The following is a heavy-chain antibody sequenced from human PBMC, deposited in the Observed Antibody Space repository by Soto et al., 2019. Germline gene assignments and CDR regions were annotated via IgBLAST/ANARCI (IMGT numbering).Heavy chain of an antibody. Sequence: GGSLRLSCAASGFTFSSYAMSWVRQAPGKGLEWVSAISGSGGSTYYADSVKGRFTISRDNSKNTLYLQMNSLRAEDTAVYYCAKDADPTWIAEYYYVDCRGKGITVTVSS. CDR2: ISGSGGST. J-gene: IGHJ6*03. CDR1: GFTFSSYA. D-gene: IGHD2-2*03. CDR3: AKDADPTWIAEYYYVDC. V-gene: IGHV3-23*01.